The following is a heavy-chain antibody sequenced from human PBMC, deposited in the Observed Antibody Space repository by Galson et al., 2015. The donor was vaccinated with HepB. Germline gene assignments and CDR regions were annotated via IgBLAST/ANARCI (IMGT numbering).Heavy chain of an antibody. D-gene: IGHD3-22*01. Sequence: SLRLSCAASGFTFSSYGMHWVRQAPGKGLEWVAVIWYDGSNKYYADSMKGRFTISRDNSKNTLYLQMNSLRAEDTAVYYCARDTSTELDSVDYYDSSGYWTVSGFDYWGQGTLVTVSS. CDR2: IWYDGSNK. V-gene: IGHV3-33*01. CDR1: GFTFSSYG. CDR3: ARDTSTELDSVDYYDSSGYWTVSGFDY. J-gene: IGHJ4*02.